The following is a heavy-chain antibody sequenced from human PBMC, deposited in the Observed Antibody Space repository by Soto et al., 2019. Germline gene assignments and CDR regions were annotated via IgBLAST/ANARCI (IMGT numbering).Heavy chain of an antibody. CDR1: GFTFSSYG. CDR3: AKDSHPIGAIDY. D-gene: IGHD6-13*01. Sequence: GGSLRLSCAASGFTFSSYGMHWVRQAPGKGLEWVAVISYDGSNKYYADSVKGRFTISRDNSKNTLYLQMNSLRAEDTAVYYCAKDSHPIGAIDYWGQGTLVTVSS. CDR2: ISYDGSNK. J-gene: IGHJ4*02. V-gene: IGHV3-30*18.